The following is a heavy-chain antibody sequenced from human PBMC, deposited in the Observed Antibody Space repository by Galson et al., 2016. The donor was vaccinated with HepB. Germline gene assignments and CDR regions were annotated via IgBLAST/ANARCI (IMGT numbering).Heavy chain of an antibody. D-gene: IGHD3-9*01. CDR3: AREDQRYFDWLTNYYYYGMDV. J-gene: IGHJ6*02. V-gene: IGHV3-11*04. CDR2: ISTRTGTT. Sequence: SLRLSCAASGFTFSDYYMSWVRQSPGKGLEWVSHISTRTGTTNYADSVKGRFTISRDNAQNSLYLQMNSLRDEDTAVYYCAREDQRYFDWLTNYYYYGMDVWGQGTTVTVSS. CDR1: GFTFSDYY.